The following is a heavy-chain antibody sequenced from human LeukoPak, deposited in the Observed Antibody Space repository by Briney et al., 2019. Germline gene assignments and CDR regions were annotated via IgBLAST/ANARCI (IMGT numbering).Heavy chain of an antibody. CDR3: ARKVAVADTSDDAFDI. J-gene: IGHJ3*02. CDR1: GFTFSSYS. CDR2: ISSSSSYI. Sequence: GGSLRLSCAASGFTFSSYSMNWVRQAPGKGLEWVSSISSSSSYIYYADSVKGRFTISRDNAKNSLYLQMNSLRAEDTAVYCCARKVAVADTSDDAFDIWGQGTMVTVSS. V-gene: IGHV3-21*01. D-gene: IGHD6-19*01.